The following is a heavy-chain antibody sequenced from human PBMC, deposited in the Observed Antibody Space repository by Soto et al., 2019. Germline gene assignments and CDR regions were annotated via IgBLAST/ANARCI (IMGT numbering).Heavy chain of an antibody. CDR2: IHYSGST. V-gene: IGHV4-31*03. Sequence: SETLSLTCTVSGGSISSGDYYWTWIRQHPGKGLEWIGYIHYSGSTYYNPSLKSRVTISVDTSKNQFSLKLSSVTAADTAVYYCARGTETDFDYWGQGTLVTVSS. J-gene: IGHJ4*02. CDR3: ARGTETDFDY. CDR1: GGSISSGDYY.